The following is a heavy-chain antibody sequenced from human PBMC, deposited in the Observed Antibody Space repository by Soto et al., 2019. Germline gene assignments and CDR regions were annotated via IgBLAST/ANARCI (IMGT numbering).Heavy chain of an antibody. CDR3: ALSGPDRGYSYGPFYYGMAV. V-gene: IGHV4-31*03. D-gene: IGHD5-18*01. CDR2: IYYRGST. CDR1: GGSISSGGFY. Sequence: QVQLQESGPGLVKPSQTLSLTCTVSGGSISSGGFYWSWIRQHPGKGRERYGYIYYRGSTYYNPSLKSRVTISVGMSKDQFSLKLSSGTAADTAVYYCALSGPDRGYSYGPFYYGMAVWGQGPTVTVSS. J-gene: IGHJ6*02.